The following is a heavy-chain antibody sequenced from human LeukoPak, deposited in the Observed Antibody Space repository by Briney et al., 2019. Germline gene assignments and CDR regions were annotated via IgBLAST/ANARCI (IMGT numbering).Heavy chain of an antibody. Sequence: PSETLSLTCTVSGGSMSSYYWSWIRQPPGKGLEWIGYIYYSGSTNYNPSLKSRVTISVDTSKNQFSLKLRAATAADTAVYYCARGPVPPSAWGQGTMVTVSS. J-gene: IGHJ3*01. D-gene: IGHD1-1*01. CDR3: ARGPVPPSA. CDR1: GGSMSSYY. V-gene: IGHV4-59*01. CDR2: IYYSGST.